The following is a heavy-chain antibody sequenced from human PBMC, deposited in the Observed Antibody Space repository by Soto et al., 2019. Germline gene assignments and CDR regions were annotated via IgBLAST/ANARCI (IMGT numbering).Heavy chain of an antibody. Sequence: QVQLVQSGAEVRKPGASVKVSCKASGYTFTSYAMHWVRQAPGQGLEWMGWINAGNGNTKYSQKFPGRVSITTDTSASTAYMELSSLRSEDTAVYYCAKQPPPYYDFWGNYPPLNWLDPWGQGTLVTVSS. J-gene: IGHJ5*02. CDR2: INAGNGNT. V-gene: IGHV1-3*01. D-gene: IGHD3-3*01. CDR3: AKQPPPYYDFWGNYPPLNWLDP. CDR1: GYTFTSYA.